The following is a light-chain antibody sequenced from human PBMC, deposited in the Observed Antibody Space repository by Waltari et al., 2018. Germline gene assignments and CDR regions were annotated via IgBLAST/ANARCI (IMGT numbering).Light chain of an antibody. Sequence: QSVLTQPPSASETPGPRATISCSGSSSNIGNNYVYWYQQSPGTAPKLLIYRKNQRPSGVPDRFSGSKSGTSASLAISGLRSEDESDYYCAAWDDSLRGPVFGGGTKVTVL. CDR1: SSNIGNNY. J-gene: IGLJ3*02. CDR2: RKN. V-gene: IGLV1-47*01. CDR3: AAWDDSLRGPV.